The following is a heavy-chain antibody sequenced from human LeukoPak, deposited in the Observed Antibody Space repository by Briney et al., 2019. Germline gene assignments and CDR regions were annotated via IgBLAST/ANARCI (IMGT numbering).Heavy chain of an antibody. J-gene: IGHJ4*02. CDR1: GGSISSSSYY. CDR2: IYYSGST. CDR3: ASFPVYSSPYYFDY. Sequence: SETLSLTCTVSGGSISSSSYYWGWIRQPPGKGLEWIGSIYYSGSTYYNPSLKSRVTISVDTSKNQFSLKLSSVTAADTAVYYCASFPVYSSPYYFDYWGQGTLVTVSP. D-gene: IGHD6-13*01. V-gene: IGHV4-39*01.